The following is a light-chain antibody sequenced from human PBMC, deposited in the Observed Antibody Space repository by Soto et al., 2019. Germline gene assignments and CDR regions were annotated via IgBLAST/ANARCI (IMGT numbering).Light chain of an antibody. Sequence: EIVLTQSPATLSLSPGDRATLSCRAGQSISSYLAWYQQKPGQAPRLLIYDASSRATGIPARFSGSGSGTDFTLTISSLDPDDFAVYYCQHGGAFGPGTKVDIK. CDR3: QHGGA. CDR1: QSISSY. J-gene: IGKJ3*01. CDR2: DAS. V-gene: IGKV3-11*01.